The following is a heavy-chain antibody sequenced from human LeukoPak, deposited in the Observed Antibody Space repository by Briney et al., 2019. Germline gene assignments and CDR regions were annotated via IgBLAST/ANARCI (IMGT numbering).Heavy chain of an antibody. V-gene: IGHV1-24*01. D-gene: IGHD2-21*02. CDR2: FDPEDGET. J-gene: IGHJ4*02. CDR1: GYTLTELS. CDR3: ATGVAYCGGDCSTTFDY. Sequence: VASVKVSCKVSGYTLTELSMHWVRQAPGKGLEWMGGFDPEDGETIYAQKFQGRVTMTEDTSTDTAYMELSSLRSEDTAVYYCATGVAYCGGDCSTTFDYWGQGTLVTVSS.